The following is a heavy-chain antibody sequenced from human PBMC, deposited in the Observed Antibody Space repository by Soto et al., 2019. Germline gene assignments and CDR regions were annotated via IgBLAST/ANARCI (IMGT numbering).Heavy chain of an antibody. J-gene: IGHJ4*02. V-gene: IGHV1-18*01. Sequence: QVHLVQSGAEVKKPGASVKVSCKGSGYDFTTYGITWVRQAPGQGLEWMAWISAHNGNTDYAQKLQGRVTVTRDTSTSTAYMELGSLRSDDTAVYYCARGRYGDYWGQGAPVTVSS. CDR3: ARGRYGDY. CDR1: GYDFTTYG. D-gene: IGHD1-1*01. CDR2: ISAHNGNT.